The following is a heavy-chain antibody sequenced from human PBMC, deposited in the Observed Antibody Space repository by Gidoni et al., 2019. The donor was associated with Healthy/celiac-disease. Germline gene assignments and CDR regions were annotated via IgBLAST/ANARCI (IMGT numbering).Heavy chain of an antibody. D-gene: IGHD6-19*01. V-gene: IGHV1-69*01. Sequence: QVQLVQSGAEVKKPGSSVKVSCTASGGTFRSYATSWVRQAPGQGLEWMGGIIPIFGTANYAQKFQSRVTITADESTSTAYMELSSLRSEDTAVYYCARVTIAVGEPYYYYYGMDVWGQGTTVTVSS. CDR2: IIPIFGTA. CDR1: GGTFRSYA. J-gene: IGHJ6*02. CDR3: ARVTIAVGEPYYYYYGMDV.